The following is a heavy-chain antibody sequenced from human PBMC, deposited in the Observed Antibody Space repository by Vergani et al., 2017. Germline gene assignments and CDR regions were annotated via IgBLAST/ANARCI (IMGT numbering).Heavy chain of an antibody. D-gene: IGHD3-3*01. Sequence: QVQLVESGGGVVQPGRSLRLSCAASVYTFSTYGMHWVRQAPGKGLEWVAVIWYDGSKKYYGDSVKGRFTISRDNSKNTLYLQMNSLSAEDTAVYYCARDGDFWSAYFSSTNWFDPWGQGTLVTVSS. CDR1: VYTFSTYG. V-gene: IGHV3-33*01. CDR2: IWYDGSKK. J-gene: IGHJ5*02. CDR3: ARDGDFWSAYFSSTNWFDP.